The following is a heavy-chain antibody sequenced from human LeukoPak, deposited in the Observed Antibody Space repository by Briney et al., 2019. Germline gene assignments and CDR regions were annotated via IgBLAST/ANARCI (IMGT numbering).Heavy chain of an antibody. CDR3: AREVRTLSRLYYMDV. CDR2: INGGGSPI. V-gene: IGHV3-48*01. J-gene: IGHJ6*03. D-gene: IGHD3-10*01. Sequence: QPGGSLRLSCAASGFTFSRDSMNWVRQAPGKGLEWVSYINGGGSPIFYADSVRGRFTISRDNAKNSLHLQMNSLRAEDTAVYYCAREVRTLSRLYYMDVWGKGTTVTVSS. CDR1: GFTFSRDS.